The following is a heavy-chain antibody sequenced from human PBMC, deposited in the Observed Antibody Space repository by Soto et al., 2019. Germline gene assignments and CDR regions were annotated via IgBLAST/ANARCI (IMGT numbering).Heavy chain of an antibody. CDR2: IIPIFGTA. CDR3: ARDRGLKNIVVVVAATRSHAFDI. V-gene: IGHV1-69*13. J-gene: IGHJ3*02. Sequence: SVKVSCKASGGTFSSYAISCVRQAPGQGLEWMGGIIPIFGTANYAQKFQGRVTITADESTSTAYMELSSLRSEDTAVYYCARDRGLKNIVVVVAATRSHAFDIWGQGTMVTVSS. CDR1: GGTFSSYA. D-gene: IGHD2-15*01.